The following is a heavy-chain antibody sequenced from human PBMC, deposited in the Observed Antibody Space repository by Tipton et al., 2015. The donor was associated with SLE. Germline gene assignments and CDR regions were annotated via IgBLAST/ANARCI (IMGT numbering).Heavy chain of an antibody. J-gene: IGHJ4*02. D-gene: IGHD6-6*01. V-gene: IGHV4-34*01. CDR2: INHSGST. CDR3: ARRIAAREAWWN. CDR1: GGSFSGYY. Sequence: TLSLTCAVYGGSFSGYYWSWIRQPPGKGLEWIGEINHSGSTNYNPSLKSRVTISVDTSKNQFSLKLSSVTAADTAVYYCARRIAAREAWWNWGQGTLVTVSS.